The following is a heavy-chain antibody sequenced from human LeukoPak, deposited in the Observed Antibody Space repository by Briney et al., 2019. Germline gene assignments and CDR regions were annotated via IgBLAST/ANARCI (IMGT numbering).Heavy chain of an antibody. CDR1: GFTFSGYG. CDR3: AKDPRLTATVYYYYYYYMDV. CDR2: IRYDGSNK. Sequence: PGGSLRLSCAASGFTFSGYGMHWVRQAPGKGLEWVAFIRYDGSNKHYADSVKGRFTISRDNSKNTLYLQINSLRAEDTAVYYCAKDPRLTATVYYYYYYYMDVWGKGTTVTVSS. D-gene: IGHD6-25*01. J-gene: IGHJ6*03. V-gene: IGHV3-30*02.